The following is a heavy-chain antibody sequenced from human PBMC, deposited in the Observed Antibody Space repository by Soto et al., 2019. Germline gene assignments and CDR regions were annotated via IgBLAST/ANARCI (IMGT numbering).Heavy chain of an antibody. CDR3: ARHGRYGDYVGWFDP. D-gene: IGHD4-17*01. V-gene: IGHV4-59*08. Sequence: QVQLQESGPGLVKPSETLSLTCTVSGGSISSYYWSWIRQPPGKGLEWIGYIYYSGSTNYNPSLKSRVTISVDTSKNQFSLKLSSVTAADTSVYYCARHGRYGDYVGWFDPWGQGTLVTVSS. CDR2: IYYSGST. CDR1: GGSISSYY. J-gene: IGHJ5*02.